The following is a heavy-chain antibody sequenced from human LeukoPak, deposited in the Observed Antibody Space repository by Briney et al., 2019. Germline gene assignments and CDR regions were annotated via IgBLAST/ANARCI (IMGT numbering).Heavy chain of an antibody. CDR1: GGSFSGYY. D-gene: IGHD6-13*01. CDR2: INHSGST. J-gene: IGHJ6*02. CDR3: ARSVYSSSWYFANPHGMDV. V-gene: IGHV4-34*01. Sequence: KPSETLSLTCAVYGGSFSGYYWSWIRQPPGKGLEWIGEINHSGSTNYNPSLKSRVTISVDTSKNQFSLKLSSVTAADTAVYYCARSVYSSSWYFANPHGMDVWGQGTTVTVSS.